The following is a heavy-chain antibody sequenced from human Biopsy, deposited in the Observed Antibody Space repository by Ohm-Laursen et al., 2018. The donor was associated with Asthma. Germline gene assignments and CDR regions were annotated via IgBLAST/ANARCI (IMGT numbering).Heavy chain of an antibody. CDR2: INSAGSYI. CDR1: GFAFRDFN. V-gene: IGHV3-21*01. Sequence: SLRLSCTASGFAFRDFNINWVRQAPGKGLQWIASINSAGSYIYYADSVKGRFTISRDNAKNTLYLQMNSLRAEDTALYYCARVSSYWAFDPWGQGTLVTVSS. J-gene: IGHJ5*02. D-gene: IGHD3-16*02. CDR3: ARVSSYWAFDP.